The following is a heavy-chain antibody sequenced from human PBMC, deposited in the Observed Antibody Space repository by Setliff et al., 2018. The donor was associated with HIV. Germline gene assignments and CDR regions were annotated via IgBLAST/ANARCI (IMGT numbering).Heavy chain of an antibody. CDR1: GGSFSGYY. Sequence: PSETLSLTCAVYGGSFSGYYWSWIRQPPGKGLEWIGEINHSGSTNYNPSLKSRVTISVDTSKNQFSLNVSSVTAADTAVYYCARGWGHDGFDFWGQGTMVTVSS. J-gene: IGHJ3*01. D-gene: IGHD7-27*01. V-gene: IGHV4-34*01. CDR2: INHSGST. CDR3: ARGWGHDGFDF.